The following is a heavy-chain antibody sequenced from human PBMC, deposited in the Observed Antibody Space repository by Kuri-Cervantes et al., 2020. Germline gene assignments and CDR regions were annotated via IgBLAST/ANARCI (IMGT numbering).Heavy chain of an antibody. Sequence: ASVKVSCKASGYTFTSYYMHWVRQAPGQGLEWMGIINPSGGSTNYAEKFQSRVTMTRDTSTSTAYMELRSLRSDDTAVYYCARDVEVGYDSSGYYVGVFDDWGQGTLVTVSS. CDR1: GYTFTSYY. CDR3: ARDVEVGYDSSGYYVGVFDD. J-gene: IGHJ4*02. D-gene: IGHD3-22*01. CDR2: INPSGGST. V-gene: IGHV1-46*01.